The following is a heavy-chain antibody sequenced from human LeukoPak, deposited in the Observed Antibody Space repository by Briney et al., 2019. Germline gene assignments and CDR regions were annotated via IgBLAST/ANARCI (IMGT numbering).Heavy chain of an antibody. V-gene: IGHV1-46*01. D-gene: IGHD1-26*01. Sequence: ASVKVSCKASGYTFTSYYMHWVRQAPGQGLEWMGIINPSGGSTSYAQKFQGRVTMTRDTSTSTVYMELSSLRSEDTAVYYCARDGILGQGELDLDYNWFDPWGQGTLVTVSS. CDR1: GYTFTSYY. J-gene: IGHJ5*02. CDR3: ARDGILGQGELDLDYNWFDP. CDR2: INPSGGST.